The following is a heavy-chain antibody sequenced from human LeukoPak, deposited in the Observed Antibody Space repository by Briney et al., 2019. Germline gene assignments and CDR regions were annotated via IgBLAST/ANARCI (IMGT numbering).Heavy chain of an antibody. CDR3: ARKCHYDPDAFDI. CDR2: IYYSGST. Sequence: PSETLSLTCTVSGGSISSSSYYWGWIRQPPGKGLEWIGSIYYSGSTYYNPSLKSRVTISVDTSKNQFSLKLSSVTAADTAVYYCARKCHYDPDAFDIWGQGTMVTVSS. CDR1: GGSISSSSYY. D-gene: IGHD3-3*01. J-gene: IGHJ3*02. V-gene: IGHV4-39*01.